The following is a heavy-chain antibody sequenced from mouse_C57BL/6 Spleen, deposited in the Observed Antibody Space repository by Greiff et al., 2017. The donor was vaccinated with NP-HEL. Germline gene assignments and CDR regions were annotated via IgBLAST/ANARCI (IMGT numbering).Heavy chain of an antibody. D-gene: IGHD2-2*01. J-gene: IGHJ3*01. CDR3: ARHYGYDEDAWFAY. CDR1: GFTFSDYY. V-gene: IGHV5-12*01. CDR2: ISNGGGST. Sequence: EVKLVESGGGLVQPGGSLKLSCAASGFTFSDYYMYWVRQTPEQRLEWVAYISNGGGSTYYPDTVKGRFTISRDNAKNTLYLQMSRLKSEDTAMYYCARHYGYDEDAWFAYWGQGTLVTVSA.